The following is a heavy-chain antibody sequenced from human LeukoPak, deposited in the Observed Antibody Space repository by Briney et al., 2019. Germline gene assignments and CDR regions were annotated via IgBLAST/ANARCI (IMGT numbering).Heavy chain of an antibody. CDR3: ARWGNDYSQFDS. D-gene: IGHD4-11*01. CDR1: EFMFSKYA. CDR2: ISSSSSYI. Sequence: PGGSLRLSCAASEFMFSKYAMNWVRQAPGKGLEWVSSISSSSSYIYYADSVKGRFTISRDNSKNTLFLQMNSLRTEDTAVYFCARWGNDYSQFDSWGQGTLVTVS. V-gene: IGHV3-21*04. J-gene: IGHJ4*02.